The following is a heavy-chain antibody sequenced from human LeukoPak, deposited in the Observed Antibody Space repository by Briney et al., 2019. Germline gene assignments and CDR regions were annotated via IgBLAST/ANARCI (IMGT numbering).Heavy chain of an antibody. V-gene: IGHV3-53*01. CDR2: IYSGGST. CDR1: GFTVSSNY. J-gene: IGHJ6*03. CDR3: ARVVAAAGIYYYYYMDV. Sequence: AGGSLRLSCAASGFTVSSNYMSWVRQAPGKGLEWVSVIYSGGSTYYADSVKGRFTISRDNAKNSLYLQMNSLRAEDTAVYYCARVVAAAGIYYYYYMDVWGKGTTVTISS. D-gene: IGHD6-13*01.